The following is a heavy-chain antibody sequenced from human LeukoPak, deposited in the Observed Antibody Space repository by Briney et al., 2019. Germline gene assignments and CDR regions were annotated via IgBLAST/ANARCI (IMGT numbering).Heavy chain of an antibody. CDR1: GGSISSYY. V-gene: IGHV4-4*07. CDR3: ARDRDSSGWDEAFDI. CDR2: IYTSGST. Sequence: PSETLSLTCTVSGGSISSYYWSWIRQPAGKGLEWIGRIYTSGSTNYNPSLKSRVTMSVDTSKNQFSLKLSSVTAADTAVYYCARDRDSSGWDEAFDIWGQGTMVTVSS. D-gene: IGHD6-19*01. J-gene: IGHJ3*02.